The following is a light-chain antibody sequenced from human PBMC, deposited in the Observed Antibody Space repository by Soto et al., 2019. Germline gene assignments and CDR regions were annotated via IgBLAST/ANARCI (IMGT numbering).Light chain of an antibody. V-gene: IGKV1-39*01. CDR3: QQANSFPIT. J-gene: IGKJ5*01. CDR2: SAS. CDR1: QNISFY. Sequence: FQMTQSPSSLSACVGDMVTITCRAGQNISFYLNWYQQTQGKAPDXXIFSASSLQSGVPSRFSGSGSGTYFTLTINSLQPEDFATYYCQQANSFPITFGQGTRLEIK.